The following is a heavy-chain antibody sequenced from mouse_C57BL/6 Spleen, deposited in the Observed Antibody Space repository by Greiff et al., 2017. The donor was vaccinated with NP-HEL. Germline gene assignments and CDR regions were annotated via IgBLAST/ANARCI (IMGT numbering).Heavy chain of an antibody. Sequence: QVQLQQPGAELVKPGASVKVSCKASGYTFTSYWMHWVKQRPGQGLEWIGRIHPSDSDTNYNQKFKGKATLTVDKSASTAYMQLSSLTSEDSAVYYCAYYDGYPAWLAYWGQGTLVTVSA. D-gene: IGHD2-3*01. J-gene: IGHJ3*01. CDR1: GYTFTSYW. CDR3: AYYDGYPAWLAY. CDR2: IHPSDSDT. V-gene: IGHV1-74*01.